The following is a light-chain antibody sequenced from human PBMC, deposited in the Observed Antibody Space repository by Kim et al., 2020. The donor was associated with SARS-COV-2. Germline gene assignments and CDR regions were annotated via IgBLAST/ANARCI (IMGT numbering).Light chain of an antibody. CDR1: QSVSNNY. Sequence: EIVLTQSPGTLSLSAGERATLSCRASQSVSNNYLAWYQQKAGQAPRLLIYGASRRATGIPDRFSGSGSGTDFTLTISRLEPEDFAVYFRPQYSSSPRPFGQRTKVDI. V-gene: IGKV3-20*01. J-gene: IGKJ1*01. CDR3: PQYSSSPRP. CDR2: GAS.